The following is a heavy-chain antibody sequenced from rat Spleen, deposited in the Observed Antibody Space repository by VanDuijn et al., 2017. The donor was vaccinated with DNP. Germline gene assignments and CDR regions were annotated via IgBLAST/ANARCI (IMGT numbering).Heavy chain of an antibody. V-gene: IGHV5-20*01. J-gene: IGHJ3*01. CDR1: GFTFSDYY. D-gene: IGHD1-11*01. CDR3: ATGVYGGYEDWFAY. Sequence: EVQLVESGGGLVQPGRSLKLSCAASGFTFSDYYMAWVRQGPGKGLEWIASINTDGGRTYYLDSVRGRFTISRDNADPTLYLQMDSLRSEDTATYYWATGVYGGYEDWFAYWGQGTLFSVSS. CDR2: INTDGGRT.